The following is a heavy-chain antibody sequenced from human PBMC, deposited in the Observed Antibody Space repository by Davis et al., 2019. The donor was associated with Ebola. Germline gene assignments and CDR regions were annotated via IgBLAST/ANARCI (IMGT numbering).Heavy chain of an antibody. CDR2: IYYSGST. J-gene: IGHJ4*02. D-gene: IGHD1-7*01. CDR3: AKAGPRLELLIGYFDY. V-gene: IGHV4-39*07. CDR1: GGSISSSSYY. Sequence: PSETLSLTCTVSGGSISSSSYYWGWIRQPPGKGLEWIGSIYYSGSTNYNPSLKSRVTISVDTSKNQFSLKLSSVTAADTAVYYCAKAGPRLELLIGYFDYWGQGTLVTVSS.